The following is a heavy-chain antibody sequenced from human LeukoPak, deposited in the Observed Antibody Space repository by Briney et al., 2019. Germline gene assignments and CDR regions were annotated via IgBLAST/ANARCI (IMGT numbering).Heavy chain of an antibody. CDR2: IYYSGST. Sequence: PSETLSLTCTVSGGSLSSYYWSWIRQPPGKGLEWIGYIYYSGSTNYNPSLKSRVTISVDTSKNQFSLKLSSVTAADTAVYYCARETYCSRTSCYLEDDAFDIWGQGTMVTVSS. D-gene: IGHD2-2*01. CDR1: GGSLSSYY. CDR3: ARETYCSRTSCYLEDDAFDI. J-gene: IGHJ3*02. V-gene: IGHV4-59*01.